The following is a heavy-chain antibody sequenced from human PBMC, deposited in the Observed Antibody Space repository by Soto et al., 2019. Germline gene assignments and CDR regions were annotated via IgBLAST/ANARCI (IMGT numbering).Heavy chain of an antibody. J-gene: IGHJ6*02. CDR3: ARLGQLVQLYYYYYGMDV. Sequence: PGESLKISCKGSGYSFTSYWIGWVRQMPGKGLEWMGIIYPGDSDTRYSPSFQGQVTISADKSISTAYLQWSSLKASDTAMYYCARLGQLVQLYYYYYGMDVWGQGPTVTVYS. CDR1: GYSFTSYW. D-gene: IGHD6-6*01. V-gene: IGHV5-51*01. CDR2: IYPGDSDT.